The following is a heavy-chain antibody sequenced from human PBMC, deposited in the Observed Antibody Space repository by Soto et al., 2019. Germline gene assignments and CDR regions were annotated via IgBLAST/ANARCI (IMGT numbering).Heavy chain of an antibody. CDR2: INAGNGNT. J-gene: IGHJ6*03. Sequence: GASVKVSCKASGYTFTSYAMHWVRQAPGQRLERMGWINAGNGNTKYSQKFQGRVTITRDTSASTAYMELSSLRSEDTAVYYCARDRGTTVTSFYYYYYMDVSGKGTTVTVSS. V-gene: IGHV1-3*01. CDR3: ARDRGTTVTSFYYYYYMDV. CDR1: GYTFTSYA. D-gene: IGHD4-17*01.